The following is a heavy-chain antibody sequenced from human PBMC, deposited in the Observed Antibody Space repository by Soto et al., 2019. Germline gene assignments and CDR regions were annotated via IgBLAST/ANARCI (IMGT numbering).Heavy chain of an antibody. CDR3: ARLYYYDSSGYRHDAFDI. CDR1: GFTFSDYY. J-gene: IGHJ3*02. D-gene: IGHD3-22*01. Sequence: QVQLVESGGGLVKPGGSLRLSCAASGFTFSDYYMSWIRQAPGKGLEWVSYISTSGSTIYYADSVKGRFTISRDNAKNSLYLKMNSLRAEETAVYYCARLYYYDSSGYRHDAFDIWGQGTMVTVSS. CDR2: ISTSGSTI. V-gene: IGHV3-11*01.